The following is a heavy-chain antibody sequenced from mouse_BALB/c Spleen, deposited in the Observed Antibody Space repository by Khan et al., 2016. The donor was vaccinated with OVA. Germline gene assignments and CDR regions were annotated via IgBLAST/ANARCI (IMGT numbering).Heavy chain of an antibody. J-gene: IGHJ2*01. V-gene: IGHV1S137*01. CDR2: ISIYDDHI. D-gene: IGHD1-2*01. Sequence: VKLVESGPELVRPGESVKISCKGSGYTFTDYAMHWVKQSHAKCLEWIGVISIYDDHIKYNQKFKGKATMTVDKSSSTAYMELASLTSEDSAYYYCARGGLWVRRGGGDSDYWGQGTTLTVSS. CDR3: ARGGLWVRRGGGDSDY. CDR1: GYTFTDYA.